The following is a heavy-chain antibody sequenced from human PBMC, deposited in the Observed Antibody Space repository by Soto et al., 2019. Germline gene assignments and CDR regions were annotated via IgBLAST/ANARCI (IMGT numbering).Heavy chain of an antibody. V-gene: IGHV1-69*02. CDR3: ASLQPPKYCSGGSCYRGTTSYFDY. CDR2: IIPILGIA. D-gene: IGHD2-15*01. Sequence: ASVKVSCKASGGTFSSYTISWVRQAPGQGLEWMGRIIPILGIANYAQKFQGRVTITADKSTSTAYMELSSLRSEDTAVYYCASLQPPKYCSGGSCYRGTTSYFDYWGQGTLVTVSS. J-gene: IGHJ4*02. CDR1: GGTFSSYT.